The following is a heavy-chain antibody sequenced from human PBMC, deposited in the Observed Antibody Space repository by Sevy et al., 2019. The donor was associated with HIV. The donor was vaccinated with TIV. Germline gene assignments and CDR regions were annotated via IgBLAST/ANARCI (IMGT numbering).Heavy chain of an antibody. CDR3: ARRWGGFGLQGAFDI. Sequence: SETLSLTCGVSGYSISSGYYWGWIRQPPGKGLEWIGSIYHSGSTYYNPSLKSRVTISVDTSKNQFSLRLSSVTAADTAVYFCARRWGGFGLQGAFDIWGQGTMVTVSS. J-gene: IGHJ3*02. D-gene: IGHD7-27*01. CDR1: GYSISSGYY. CDR2: IYHSGST. V-gene: IGHV4-38-2*01.